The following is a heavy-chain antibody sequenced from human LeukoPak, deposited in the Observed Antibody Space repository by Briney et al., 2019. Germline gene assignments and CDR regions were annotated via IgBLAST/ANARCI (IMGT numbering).Heavy chain of an antibody. CDR2: NCSSGTPI. J-gene: IGHJ4*02. V-gene: IGHV3-48*03. CDR1: GFTLRIHE. CDR3: AREKTACGGDCYDS. D-gene: IGHD2-21*01. Sequence: GGPLTLSCAACGFTLRIHEMNCLRQATEGAVVWVSYNCSSGTPIHYADSVKGRFTIYRDNAKNSLFLQMNSLRAEDTAVYYCAREKTACGGDCYDSWGQGTLVTVSS.